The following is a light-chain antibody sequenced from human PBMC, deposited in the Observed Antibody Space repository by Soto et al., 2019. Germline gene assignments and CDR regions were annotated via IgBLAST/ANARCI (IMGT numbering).Light chain of an antibody. Sequence: EIWLRHSPGPLSWLQGKRATLSCRASQSVSSSYLPWYQQKPGQAPRLLIYGASSRATGIPDRFSGSGSGTDFTLTISRLEPEDFAVYYCQQYGSSPLTFGGGTKVEIK. J-gene: IGKJ4*01. CDR3: QQYGSSPLT. V-gene: IGKV3-20*01. CDR2: GAS. CDR1: QSVSSSY.